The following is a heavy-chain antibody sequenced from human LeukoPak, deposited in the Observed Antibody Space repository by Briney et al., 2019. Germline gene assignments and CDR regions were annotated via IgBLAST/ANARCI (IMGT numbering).Heavy chain of an antibody. Sequence: SETLSLTCTVSGGSISSVDYYWSWIRQYPGKGLEWIGYINYRGSAYYNPSLKSRVTISVDTSKNQFSLKLTSVTAADTAVYYCARKTLRFLEWLLVDDAFDIWGQGTMVTVSS. D-gene: IGHD3-3*01. CDR2: INYRGSA. CDR3: ARKTLRFLEWLLVDDAFDI. V-gene: IGHV4-31*03. J-gene: IGHJ3*02. CDR1: GGSISSVDYY.